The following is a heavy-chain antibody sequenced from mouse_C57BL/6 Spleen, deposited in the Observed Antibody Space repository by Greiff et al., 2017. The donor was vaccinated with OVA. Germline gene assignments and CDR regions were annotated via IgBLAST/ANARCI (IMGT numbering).Heavy chain of an antibody. D-gene: IGHD2-3*01. CDR3: ARDIYDGYSYYAMDY. V-gene: IGHV5-4*01. CDR1: GFTFSSYA. Sequence: EVQLQESGGGLVKPGGSLKLSCAASGFTFSSYAMSWVRQTPEKRLEWVATISDGGSYTYYPDNVKGRFTISRDKAKNNLYLQMSHLKSEDTAMYYCARDIYDGYSYYAMDYWGQGTSVTVSS. J-gene: IGHJ4*01. CDR2: ISDGGSYT.